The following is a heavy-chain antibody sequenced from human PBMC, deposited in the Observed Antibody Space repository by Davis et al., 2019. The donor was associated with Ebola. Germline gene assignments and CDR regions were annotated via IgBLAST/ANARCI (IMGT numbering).Heavy chain of an antibody. CDR3: AREGGRYYDSSGYVFDI. J-gene: IGHJ3*02. CDR2: INPITGGT. V-gene: IGHV1-46*01. Sequence: ASVKVSCKASGCRFTSYYMHWVRQAPGRGLEWMGIINPITGGTSYAQNFQVRVNMTRDTSTSTVYMELSSLRSEDTAVYYCAREGGRYYDSSGYVFDIWGQGTMVKVSS. CDR1: GCRFTSYY. D-gene: IGHD3-22*01.